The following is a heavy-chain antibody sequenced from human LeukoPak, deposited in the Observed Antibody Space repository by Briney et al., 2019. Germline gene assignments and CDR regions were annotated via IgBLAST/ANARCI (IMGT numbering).Heavy chain of an antibody. J-gene: IGHJ4*02. D-gene: IGHD3-10*01. CDR3: ARHSGSGSYHSPFGN. Sequence: SETLSLTCTVSGGSISSSSYYWVWIRQPPGKGLEWIGSIYYSGSTYYNPSLKSRVTISVDTSKNQFSLELTSVTAADTAVYYCARHSGSGSYHSPFGNWGQGTLVTVSS. CDR2: IYYSGST. V-gene: IGHV4-39*01. CDR1: GGSISSSSYY.